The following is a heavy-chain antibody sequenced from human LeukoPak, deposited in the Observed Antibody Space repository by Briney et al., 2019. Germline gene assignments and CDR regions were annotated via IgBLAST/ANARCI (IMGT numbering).Heavy chain of an antibody. J-gene: IGHJ4*02. CDR3: AKRMWATTRPFDY. V-gene: IGHV3-9*01. Sequence: GGSLRLSCAASEFTFNDYAMHWVRQAPGKGLEWVSTISWNSATIYYADSVKGRFSISRDNAKNSLFLQMNSLRPEDTALYYCAKRMWATTRPFDYWRQETLVTVSA. D-gene: IGHD5-24*01. CDR1: EFTFNDYA. CDR2: ISWNSATI.